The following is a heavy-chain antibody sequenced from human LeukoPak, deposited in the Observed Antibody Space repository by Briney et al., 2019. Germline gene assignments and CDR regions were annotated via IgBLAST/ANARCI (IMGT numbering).Heavy chain of an antibody. J-gene: IGHJ5*02. CDR2: ISGSGGST. D-gene: IGHD3-10*01. CDR1: GITFSSYA. CDR3: AKDRNSMVRTPAWFDP. Sequence: GGSLRLSCAASGITFSSYAMSWVRQAPGKGLEWVSAISGSGGSTYYADSVKGRFTISRDNSKNTLYLQMNSLRAEDTAVYYCAKDRNSMVRTPAWFDPWGQGTLVTVSS. V-gene: IGHV3-23*01.